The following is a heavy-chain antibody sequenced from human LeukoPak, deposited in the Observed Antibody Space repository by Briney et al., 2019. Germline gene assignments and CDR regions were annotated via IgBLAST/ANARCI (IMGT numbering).Heavy chain of an antibody. J-gene: IGHJ4*02. CDR2: ISSSGSTI. CDR1: VFTFSSYE. D-gene: IGHD6-19*01. CDR3: AREIAVAGDFDY. V-gene: IGHV3-48*03. Sequence: PGGSLRLSCAASVFTFSSYEMNWVRQAPGKGLEWVSYISSSGSTIYYADSVKGRFTISRDNAKNSLYLQMNSLRAEDTAAYYCAREIAVAGDFDYWGQGTLVTVSS.